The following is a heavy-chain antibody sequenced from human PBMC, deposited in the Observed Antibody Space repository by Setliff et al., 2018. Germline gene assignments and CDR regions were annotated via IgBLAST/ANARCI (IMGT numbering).Heavy chain of an antibody. CDR3: ARAPGDSFPYNWFDP. CDR1: GGSISGSGYY. Sequence: LSLTCTVSGGSISGSGYYWSWIRQHPVKGLEWIGYIYYSGYTYYNPSLKSRAIISVDTSKNQFSLMLTSMTAADTAVYFCARAPGDSFPYNWFDPWGQGTLVTVS. J-gene: IGHJ5*02. D-gene: IGHD3-16*01. V-gene: IGHV4-31*03. CDR2: IYYSGYT.